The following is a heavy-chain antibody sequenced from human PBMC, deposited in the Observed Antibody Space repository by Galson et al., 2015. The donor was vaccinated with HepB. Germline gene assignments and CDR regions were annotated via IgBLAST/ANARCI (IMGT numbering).Heavy chain of an antibody. CDR1: GFTFSRYA. V-gene: IGHV3-23*01. Sequence: SLRLSCAASGFTFSRYAMTWVRQAPGKGLEWISSITSNGGRTFYTNSVKGRFTISRDNSRNTVVLQLSSLRPEDTAVYYCAKDGIMVSNTPYQRHFWGQGTRGSVSS. J-gene: IGHJ4*02. D-gene: IGHD2-8*01. CDR2: ITSNGGRT. CDR3: AKDGIMVSNTPYQRHF.